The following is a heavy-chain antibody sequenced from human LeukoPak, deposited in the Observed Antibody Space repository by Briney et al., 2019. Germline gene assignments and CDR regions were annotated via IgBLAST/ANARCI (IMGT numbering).Heavy chain of an antibody. CDR3: ARDLMGIAYRGASYY. CDR2: IRYDGSNK. Sequence: GGSLRLSCAASGFTFSSYGMHWVRQAPGKGLEWVAFIRYDGSNKYYADSVKGRFTISRDNSKNTLYLQMNSLRAEDTAVYYCARDLMGIAYRGASYYWGQGTLVTVSS. J-gene: IGHJ4*02. CDR1: GFTFSSYG. D-gene: IGHD6-13*01. V-gene: IGHV3-30*02.